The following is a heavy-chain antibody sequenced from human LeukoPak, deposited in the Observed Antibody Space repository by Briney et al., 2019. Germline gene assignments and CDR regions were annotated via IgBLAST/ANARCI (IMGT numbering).Heavy chain of an antibody. J-gene: IGHJ4*02. D-gene: IGHD4-17*01. V-gene: IGHV4-30-2*01. CDR1: GGSISSGGYS. CDR3: GRGSGGDYFAY. Sequence: SETLSLTCAVSGGSISSGGYSWSWIRQPPGKGLEWIGYIYHSGSTYYNPSLKSRVTISVDRSKNQFSLKLSSVTAADTAVYYCGRGSGGDYFAYWGQGTLVTVSS. CDR2: IYHSGST.